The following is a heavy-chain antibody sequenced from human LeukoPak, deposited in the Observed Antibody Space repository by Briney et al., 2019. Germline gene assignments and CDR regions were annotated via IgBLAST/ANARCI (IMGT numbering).Heavy chain of an antibody. V-gene: IGHV1-24*01. CDR3: ATDAYYGSGSYFLY. Sequence: ASAKVSCKVSGYSLTQLAIHWVRQAPGKGLEWMGGFDPEDGETIYAQKFQGRVTMTEDKSTDTAYMELSSLGSEDTAVYFCATDAYYGSGSYFLYWGQGTLVTVSS. CDR1: GYSLTQLA. D-gene: IGHD3-10*01. CDR2: FDPEDGET. J-gene: IGHJ4*02.